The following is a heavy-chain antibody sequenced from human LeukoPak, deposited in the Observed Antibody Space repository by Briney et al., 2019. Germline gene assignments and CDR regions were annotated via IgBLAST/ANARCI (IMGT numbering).Heavy chain of an antibody. V-gene: IGHV4-59*01. D-gene: IGHD3-3*01. J-gene: IGHJ3*02. CDR2: IFYSGST. CDR3: ARGLHTRSSGRRFDVFEI. CDR1: GGSISSYC. Sequence: PSETLSLTCTVSGGSISSYCWSWIRQPPGKGLEWIGYIFYSGSTNYNPSLKSRVTISVHTSKNQFSLKLSSVTAADTAVYYCARGLHTRSSGRRFDVFEIWGQGTMVSVSS.